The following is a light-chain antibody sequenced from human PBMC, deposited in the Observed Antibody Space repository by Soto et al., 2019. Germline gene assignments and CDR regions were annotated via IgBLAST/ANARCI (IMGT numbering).Light chain of an antibody. Sequence: EIVMTQSPATLSLSPGERATLSCRASQSMSNNLAWYQQKPGQAPRLLIYGASTRYTGIPDRFSGSGSGTEFILTISSLQSEDFAIYYCQQYHNWPPFTFGQGTRLEIK. CDR3: QQYHNWPPFT. J-gene: IGKJ5*01. CDR1: QSMSNN. CDR2: GAS. V-gene: IGKV3-15*01.